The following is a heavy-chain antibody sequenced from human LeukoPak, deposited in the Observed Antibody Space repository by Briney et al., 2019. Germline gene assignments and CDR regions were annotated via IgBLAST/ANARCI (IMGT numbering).Heavy chain of an antibody. J-gene: IGHJ3*02. CDR1: GYTFTGYY. D-gene: IGHD3-3*01. CDR2: INPNSGGT. CDR3: TFWSGYLSAFDI. Sequence: ASVKVSCKASGYTFTGYYMHWVRQAPGQGLEWMGWINPNSGGTNYAQKFQGRVTMIRDTSISTAYMELSRLRSDDTAVYYCTFWSGYLSAFDIWGQGTMVTVSS. V-gene: IGHV1-2*02.